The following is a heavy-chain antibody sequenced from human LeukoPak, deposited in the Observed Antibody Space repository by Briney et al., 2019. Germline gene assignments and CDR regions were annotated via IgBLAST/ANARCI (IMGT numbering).Heavy chain of an antibody. D-gene: IGHD5-24*01. J-gene: IGHJ4*02. V-gene: IGHV3-23*01. Sequence: GGSLRLSCAASGFTFSSYAMGWVRQAPGKGLEWVSAISGSGGSTYYADSVKGRFTVSRDNSKNTLYLQINSLRDEDTAVYYCAKDDAWLQYNDWGQGTLVTVSS. CDR1: GFTFSSYA. CDR2: ISGSGGST. CDR3: AKDDAWLQYND.